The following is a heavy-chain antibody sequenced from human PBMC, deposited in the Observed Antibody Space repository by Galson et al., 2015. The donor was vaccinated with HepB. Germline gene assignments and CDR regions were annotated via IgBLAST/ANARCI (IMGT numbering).Heavy chain of an antibody. J-gene: IGHJ6*02. CDR3: ARVGGYCSGGSGYYYYYGMDV. D-gene: IGHD2-15*01. V-gene: IGHV1-18*04. CDR1: GYTFTSYG. CDR2: ISAYNGNT. Sequence: SVKVSCKASGYTFTSYGIGWVRQAPGQGLEWMGWISAYNGNTNYAQKLQGRVTMTTDTSTSTAYMELRSLRSDDTAVYYCARVGGYCSGGSGYYYYYGMDVWGQGTTVTVSS.